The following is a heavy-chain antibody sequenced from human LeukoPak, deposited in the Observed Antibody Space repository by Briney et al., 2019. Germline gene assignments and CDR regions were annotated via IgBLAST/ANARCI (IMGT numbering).Heavy chain of an antibody. J-gene: IGHJ4*02. Sequence: GASVKVSCKASGGTFSSYAISWVRQAPGQGLEWMGRIIPILGIANYAQKFQGRVTITADKSTSTAYMELSSLRSEDTAVYYCAGTRDPYIAAAGSTSPFDYWGQGTLVTVSS. V-gene: IGHV1-69*04. CDR3: AGTRDPYIAAAGSTSPFDY. CDR1: GGTFSSYA. D-gene: IGHD6-13*01. CDR2: IIPILGIA.